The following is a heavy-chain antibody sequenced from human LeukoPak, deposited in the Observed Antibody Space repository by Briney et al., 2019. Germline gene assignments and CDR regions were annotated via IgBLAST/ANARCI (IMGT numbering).Heavy chain of an antibody. CDR2: MSGHGHNV. Sequence: GGSLRLSCAASGFTFDTHAMSWVRQAPGKGLEWISTMSGHGHNVYYAGSVKGRFTISRDNSKNTLYLHMNSLRAEDTAIYYCAKDLPTTVTTVEYFQHWGQGTLVTVSS. V-gene: IGHV3-23*01. J-gene: IGHJ1*01. CDR3: AKDLPTTVTTVEYFQH. D-gene: IGHD4-17*01. CDR1: GFTFDTHA.